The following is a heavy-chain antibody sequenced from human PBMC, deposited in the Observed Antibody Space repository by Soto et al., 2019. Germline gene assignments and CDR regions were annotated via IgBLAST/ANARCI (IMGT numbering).Heavy chain of an antibody. D-gene: IGHD3-10*01. CDR2: IIPILGIA. CDR1: GGTFSSYA. J-gene: IGHJ6*02. V-gene: IGHV1-69*10. Sequence: ASVKVSCKASGGTFSSYAISWVRQAPGQGLEWMGGIIPILGIANYAQKFQGRVTITADKSTSTAYMELSSLRSEDTAVYYCARSYGFGELSIYGMDVWGQGTTVTVSS. CDR3: ARSYGFGELSIYGMDV.